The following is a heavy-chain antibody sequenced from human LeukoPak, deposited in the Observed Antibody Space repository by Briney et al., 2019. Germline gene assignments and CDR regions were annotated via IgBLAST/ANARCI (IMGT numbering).Heavy chain of an antibody. CDR1: EYRFTDKY. D-gene: IGHD3-22*01. CDR3: AREGLSSGYSDY. V-gene: IGHV1-2*02. CDR2: INPNSGGT. Sequence: ASVKVSCKASEYRFTDKYMHWVRQAPGQGLEWMGRINPNSGGTNYAQKFQGRVTMTRDTSISTAYMELSRLRSDDTAVYYCAREGLSSGYSDYWGQGTLVTVSS. J-gene: IGHJ4*02.